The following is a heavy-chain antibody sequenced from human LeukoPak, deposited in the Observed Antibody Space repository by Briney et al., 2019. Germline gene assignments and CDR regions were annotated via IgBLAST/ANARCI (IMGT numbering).Heavy chain of an antibody. D-gene: IGHD5-24*01. CDR2: ISNSSSYI. CDR1: GFTFSDYS. J-gene: IGHJ3*02. Sequence: GGSLRLSCAASGFTFSDYSMNWVRQAPGKGLECVSSISNSSSYIYYADSVKGRFTISRDNAKNSLYLQMNSLRAEDTAVYYCARDSSKRLGAFDIWGQGTMVTVSS. CDR3: ARDSSKRLGAFDI. V-gene: IGHV3-21*01.